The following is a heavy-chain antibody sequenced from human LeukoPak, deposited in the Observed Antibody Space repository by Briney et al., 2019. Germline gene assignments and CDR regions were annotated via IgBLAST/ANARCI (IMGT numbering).Heavy chain of an antibody. CDR2: ISAYNGYT. D-gene: IGHD5-18*01. V-gene: IGHV1-18*01. J-gene: IGHJ4*02. Sequence: ASVKVSCKASGYTFKNYGISWVRQAPGQGLEWMGWISAYNGYTKYAQKVQGRVTMTTDTSTNTAYMELRSLRSDDTAVYYCARSATHRLTWTDRSQWLPLDYWGQGTLVTVSS. CDR3: ARSATHRLTWTDRSQWLPLDY. CDR1: GYTFKNYG.